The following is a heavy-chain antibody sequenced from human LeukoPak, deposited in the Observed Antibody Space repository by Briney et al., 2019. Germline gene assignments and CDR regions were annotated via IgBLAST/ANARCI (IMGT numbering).Heavy chain of an antibody. CDR1: GFTFSSYE. Sequence: GGSLRLSCAASGFTFSSYEMNWVRQAPGKGLEWVSYISSSGSTIYYADSVKGRFSISRDNAKNSLYLQMHSLRADDTAVYYCARGGGISSPYYFGMHVWGQGTTVTVSS. D-gene: IGHD6-6*01. CDR3: ARGGGISSPYYFGMHV. V-gene: IGHV3-48*03. CDR2: ISSSGSTI. J-gene: IGHJ6*02.